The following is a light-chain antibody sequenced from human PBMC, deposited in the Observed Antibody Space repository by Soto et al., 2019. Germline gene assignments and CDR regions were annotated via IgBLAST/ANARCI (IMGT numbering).Light chain of an antibody. J-gene: IGKJ1*01. Sequence: EIVMTQSAATLSVCPGERATLSCRASQSVSSNLAWYQQKPGQAPRLLIYGASTRATGIPARFSGSGSGTEFTLTISSLQSEDFAVYYCQQYNNWSPWTFGQGTKVEIK. CDR2: GAS. V-gene: IGKV3-15*01. CDR1: QSVSSN. CDR3: QQYNNWSPWT.